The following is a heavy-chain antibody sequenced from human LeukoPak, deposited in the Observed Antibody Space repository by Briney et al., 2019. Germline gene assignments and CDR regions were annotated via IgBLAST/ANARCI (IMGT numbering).Heavy chain of an antibody. CDR2: IIPILGIA. CDR1: GGTFSSYT. D-gene: IGHD2-2*01. Sequence: ASVKVSCKASGGTFSSYTISWVRQAPGQGLEWMGRIIPILGIANYAQKFQGRVTITADKSTSTAYMELSSLRSEDTAVYYCARTYSGYCSSTSCYSRPSEYFQHWGQGTLATVSS. J-gene: IGHJ1*01. CDR3: ARTYSGYCSSTSCYSRPSEYFQH. V-gene: IGHV1-69*02.